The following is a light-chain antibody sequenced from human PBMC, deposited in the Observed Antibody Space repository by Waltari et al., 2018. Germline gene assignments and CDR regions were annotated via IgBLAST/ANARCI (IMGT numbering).Light chain of an antibody. CDR3: QQSYSTPWT. J-gene: IGKJ1*01. Sequence: IQLTQTPSSLSASVGDSLTIACRASQDINSDLAWYQQKPGKAPKLLIYYASSLQSGVPSRFSGSGSGTDFTLTISSLQPEDFATYYCQQSYSTPWTFGQGTKVEIK. CDR2: YAS. V-gene: IGKV1-39*01. CDR1: QDINSD.